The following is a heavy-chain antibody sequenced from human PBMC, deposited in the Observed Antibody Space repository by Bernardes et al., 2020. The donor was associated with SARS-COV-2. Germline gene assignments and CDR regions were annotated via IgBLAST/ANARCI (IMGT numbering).Heavy chain of an antibody. Sequence: GGSLRLSRSASGFAVNGNYMSWVRQAPGKGLEWVSVIYGNGRRYYADSVKGRFTISRDNSKNTLSLQMNSLRAEDTALYYCVREKVVKTMAGVYDMWGQGTMVIVSS. D-gene: IGHD3-22*01. CDR1: GFAVNGNY. J-gene: IGHJ3*02. CDR2: IYGNGRR. V-gene: IGHV3-66*01. CDR3: VREKVVKTMAGVYDM.